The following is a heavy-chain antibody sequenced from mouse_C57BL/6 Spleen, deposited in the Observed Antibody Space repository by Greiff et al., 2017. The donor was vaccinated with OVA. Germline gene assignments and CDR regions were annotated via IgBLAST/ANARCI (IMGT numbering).Heavy chain of an antibody. V-gene: IGHV3-5*01. Sequence: VQLKQSGPGLVKPSQTVFLTCTVTGISITTGNYRWSWIRQFPGNKLEWIGYIYYSGTITYNPSLTSRTTITRDTPKNQFFLEMNSLTAEDTATYYCARDGGLTGGDFDYWGQGTTLTVSS. CDR1: GISITTGNYR. J-gene: IGHJ2*01. D-gene: IGHD4-1*01. CDR2: IYYSGTI. CDR3: ARDGGLTGGDFDY.